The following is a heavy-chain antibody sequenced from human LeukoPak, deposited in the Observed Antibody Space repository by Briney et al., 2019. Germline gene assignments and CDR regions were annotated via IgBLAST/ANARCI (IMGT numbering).Heavy chain of an antibody. Sequence: GASVKVSCKASGYTFTGYYMHWVRQAPGQGLEWMGWINPNSGGTNYAQKFQGRVTMTRDTSISTAYMELSRLRSDDTAVYYCARDREWELLPHYAFDIWGQGTMVTVSS. J-gene: IGHJ3*02. CDR2: INPNSGGT. CDR1: GYTFTGYY. CDR3: ARDREWELLPHYAFDI. D-gene: IGHD1-26*01. V-gene: IGHV1-2*02.